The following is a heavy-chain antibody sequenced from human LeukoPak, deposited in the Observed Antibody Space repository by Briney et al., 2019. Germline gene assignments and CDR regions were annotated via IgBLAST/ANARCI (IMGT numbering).Heavy chain of an antibody. CDR1: GGSISSDNYY. CDR3: ARGRVAPYYTARNWFDP. V-gene: IGHV4-39*07. D-gene: IGHD2-2*02. Sequence: SETLSLTCTVSGGSISSDNYYWGWIRQPPGKGLEWIGSIYYSGITYYNPSLKSRVTISVDTSKNQFSLKLSSVTAADTAVYYCARGRVAPYYTARNWFDPWGQGTLVTVSS. CDR2: IYYSGIT. J-gene: IGHJ5*02.